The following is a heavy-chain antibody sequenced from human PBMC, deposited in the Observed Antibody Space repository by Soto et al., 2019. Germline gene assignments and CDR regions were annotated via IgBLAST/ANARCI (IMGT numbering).Heavy chain of an antibody. CDR1: GYSFTSYW. CDR2: IDPSDSYT. D-gene: IGHD3-10*01. V-gene: IGHV5-10-1*01. CDR3: ATAMVRGVIPTFDAFDI. J-gene: IGHJ3*02. Sequence: GESLKISCKGSGYSFTSYWISWVRQMPGKGLEWMGRIDPSDSYTNYSPSFQGHVTISADKSTSTAYLQWSSLKASDTAMYYCATAMVRGVIPTFDAFDIWGQGTMVTV.